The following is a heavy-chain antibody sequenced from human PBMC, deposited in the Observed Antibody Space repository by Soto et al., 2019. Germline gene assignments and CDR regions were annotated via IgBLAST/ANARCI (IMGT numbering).Heavy chain of an antibody. V-gene: IGHV3-7*01. CDR3: ARVSSAYYDFWSGNYYYYYMDV. D-gene: IGHD3-3*01. Sequence: HPGGSLRLSCAASGFTFSSYWMSWVRQAPGKGLEWVANIKQDGSEKYYVDSVKGRFTISRGNAKNSLYLQMNSLRAEDTAVYYCARVSSAYYDFWSGNYYYYYMDVWGKGTTVTVSS. J-gene: IGHJ6*03. CDR2: IKQDGSEK. CDR1: GFTFSSYW.